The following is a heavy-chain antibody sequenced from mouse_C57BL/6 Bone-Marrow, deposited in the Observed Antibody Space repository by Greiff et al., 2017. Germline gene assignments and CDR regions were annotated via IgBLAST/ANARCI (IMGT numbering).Heavy chain of an antibody. CDR3: ASHLYDGDY. V-gene: IGHV5-4*03. J-gene: IGHJ2*01. CDR1: GFTFSSYA. Sequence: EVKLVESGGGLVKPGGSLKLSCAASGFTFSSYAMSWVRQTPEKRLEWVATISAGGSYTYYPDNVKGRFTISRDNAKNNLYLQMSHLKSEDTAMYYCASHLYDGDYWGKGTTLTVSS. CDR2: ISAGGSYT. D-gene: IGHD2-3*01.